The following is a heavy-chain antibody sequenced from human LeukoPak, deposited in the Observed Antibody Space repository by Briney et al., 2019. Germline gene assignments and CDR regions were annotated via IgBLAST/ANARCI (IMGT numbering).Heavy chain of an antibody. Sequence: GGSLRLSCVGSRFSLSSYWMSWVRQAPGKGLEWVANIKQDGNVKQYVDSVKGRFTISRDNAKNTLYLQMNSLRAEDTAVYYCAKVRTGKYYYGSSGYYLGAFDIWGQGTMVTVSS. CDR3: AKVRTGKYYYGSSGYYLGAFDI. V-gene: IGHV3-7*03. CDR1: RFSLSSYW. CDR2: IKQDGNVK. J-gene: IGHJ3*02. D-gene: IGHD3-22*01.